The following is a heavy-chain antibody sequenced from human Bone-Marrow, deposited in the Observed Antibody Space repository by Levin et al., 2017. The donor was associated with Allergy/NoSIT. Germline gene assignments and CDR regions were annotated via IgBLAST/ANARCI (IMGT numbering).Heavy chain of an antibody. J-gene: IGHJ4*02. Sequence: SETLSLTCAVYGGSFSGYYWSWIRQPPGKGLEWIGEINHSGSTNYNPSPKSRVTISVDTSKNQFSLKLSSVTAADTAVYYCARFGYSSGWYVGFDYWGQGTLVTVSS. CDR1: GGSFSGYY. D-gene: IGHD6-19*01. CDR2: INHSGST. V-gene: IGHV4-34*01. CDR3: ARFGYSSGWYVGFDY.